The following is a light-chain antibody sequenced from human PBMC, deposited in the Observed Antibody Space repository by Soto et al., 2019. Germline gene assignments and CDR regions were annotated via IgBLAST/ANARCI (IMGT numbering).Light chain of an antibody. V-gene: IGKV3-15*01. CDR2: GAS. CDR3: QQYNNWPLT. J-gene: IGKJ4*01. CDR1: QSVSSN. Sequence: EIVMTQSPATLSVSPGERATLSCRASQSVSSNLAWYQQKPGQAPRLLIYGASTRATGIPARLSGSGSGTEFTLTISSLQSEVLEFYYCQQYNNWPLTFAGGTKVELK.